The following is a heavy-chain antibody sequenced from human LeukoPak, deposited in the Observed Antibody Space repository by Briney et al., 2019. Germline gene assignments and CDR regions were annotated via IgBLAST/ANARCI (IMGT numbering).Heavy chain of an antibody. D-gene: IGHD6-19*01. J-gene: IGHJ4*02. CDR2: IKQDGSEK. CDR3: ARVEAVAGLDYFDY. CDR1: GFTFSSYW. Sequence: GGSLRLSCAASGFTFSSYWMSWVRQAPGKGLEWVANIKQDGSEKYYVDSVKGRFTISRDNAKNSLYLQMNSLRAEDTAVYCCARVEAVAGLDYFDYWGQGTLVTVSS. V-gene: IGHV3-7*01.